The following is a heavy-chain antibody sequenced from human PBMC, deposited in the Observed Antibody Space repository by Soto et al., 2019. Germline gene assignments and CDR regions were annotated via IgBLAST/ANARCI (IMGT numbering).Heavy chain of an antibody. CDR3: ARYGVTIFGVVKVPGMDV. CDR2: ISSSSSYI. J-gene: IGHJ6*02. V-gene: IGHV3-21*01. CDR1: GFTFSSYS. Sequence: GGSLRLSCAASGFTFSSYSMNWVRQAPGKGLEWVSSISSSSSYIYYADSVKGRFTISRDNAKNSLYLQMNSLRAEGTAVYYCARYGVTIFGVVKVPGMDVWGQGTTVTVSS. D-gene: IGHD3-3*01.